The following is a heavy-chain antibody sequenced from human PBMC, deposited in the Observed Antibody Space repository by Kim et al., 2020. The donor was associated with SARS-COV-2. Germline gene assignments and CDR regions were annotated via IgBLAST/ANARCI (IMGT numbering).Heavy chain of an antibody. CDR1: GFTFNNYA. CDR2: IRDSGGST. CDR3: AKVTSGSSGWFEYFQN. J-gene: IGHJ1*01. Sequence: GGSLRLSCAASGFTFNNYAMSWVRQAPGKGLEWVSGIRDSGGSTKYADSVKGRFSISRDNSKNTLYLQMDSLRAEDTAVYYCAKVTSGSSGWFEYFQNWGQGTLVTVSS. D-gene: IGHD6-19*01. V-gene: IGHV3-23*01.